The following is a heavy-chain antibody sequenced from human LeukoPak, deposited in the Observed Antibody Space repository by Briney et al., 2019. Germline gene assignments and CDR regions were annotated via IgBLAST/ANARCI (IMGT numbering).Heavy chain of an antibody. CDR3: ARATGNVPRQD. V-gene: IGHV1-2*02. Sequence: ASVKVSCKASGFTFSDSYIHWVRQAPGQGLEWMGWNKSYSGGTNYAEKFQGRVAMTRDTSISTAYMELSSLRSDDTAVYYCARATGNVPRQDWGQGTLVTVSS. J-gene: IGHJ4*02. CDR2: NKSYSGGT. D-gene: IGHD2-2*01. CDR1: GFTFSDSY.